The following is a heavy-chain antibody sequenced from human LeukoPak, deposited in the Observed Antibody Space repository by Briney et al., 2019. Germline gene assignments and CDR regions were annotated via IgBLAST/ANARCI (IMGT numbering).Heavy chain of an antibody. J-gene: IGHJ4*02. CDR3: ARDFVPYYFDY. D-gene: IGHD6-6*01. Sequence: GGSLRLSCAASGFTFSSYEMNWVRQAPGKGLEWVSYISSSGSTIYYADSVKGRFTISRDNAKNSLYLQMNSLRAEDTAVYYCARDFVPYYFDYWGQGTLVTVSS. V-gene: IGHV3-48*03. CDR1: GFTFSSYE. CDR2: ISSSGSTI.